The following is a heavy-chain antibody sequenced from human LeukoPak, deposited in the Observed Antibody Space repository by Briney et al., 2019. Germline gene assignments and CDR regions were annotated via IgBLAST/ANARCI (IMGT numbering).Heavy chain of an antibody. Sequence: PGGSLRLSCAASGFTFSTYVIHWVRQAPGKGLEWVSSISTSSGHIYYADSVKGRFTISRDNAKNSLYLQMNSLRAEDTAVYYCAPDTIFGAYWGQGTLVTVSS. CDR2: ISTSSGHI. V-gene: IGHV3-21*01. D-gene: IGHD3-3*01. CDR3: APDTIFGAY. J-gene: IGHJ4*02. CDR1: GFTFSTYV.